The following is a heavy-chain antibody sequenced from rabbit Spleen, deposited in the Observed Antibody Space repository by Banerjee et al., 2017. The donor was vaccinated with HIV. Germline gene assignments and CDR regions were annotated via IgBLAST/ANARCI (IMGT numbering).Heavy chain of an antibody. CDR3: ARDSGSSFSSYGMDL. V-gene: IGHV1S40*01. J-gene: IGHJ6*01. D-gene: IGHD8-1*01. CDR2: IASGSSGFT. CDR1: GFSFSSSDY. Sequence: QSLEESGGDLVKPGASLTLTCTASGFSFSSSDYMCWVRQAPGKGLEWIACIASGSSGFTYFASWAKGRFTISKTSSTTVTLQMTSLTAADTATYFCARDSGSSFSSYGMDLWGPGTLVTVS.